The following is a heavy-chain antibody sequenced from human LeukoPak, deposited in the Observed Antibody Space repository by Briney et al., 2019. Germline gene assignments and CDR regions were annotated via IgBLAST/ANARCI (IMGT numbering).Heavy chain of an antibody. Sequence: GASVKVSCKASGYTFTSYDINWVRQATGQGLEWMGWMNPNSGNTGYAQKLQGRVTMTTDTFTSTAYMELRGLRSDDTAVYYCARGGREYKYGRELDHWGQGTLVTVSS. V-gene: IGHV1-8*01. CDR1: GYTFTSYD. J-gene: IGHJ4*02. CDR3: ARGGREYKYGRELDH. D-gene: IGHD5-18*01. CDR2: MNPNSGNT.